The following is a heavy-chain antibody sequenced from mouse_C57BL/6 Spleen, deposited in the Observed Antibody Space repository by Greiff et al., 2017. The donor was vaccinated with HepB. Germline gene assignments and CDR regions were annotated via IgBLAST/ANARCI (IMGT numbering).Heavy chain of an antibody. CDR3: ARCYYGSSFDY. V-gene: IGHV1-19*01. J-gene: IGHJ2*01. Sequence: EVQLQQSGPVLVKPGASVKMSCKASGYTFTDYYMNWVKQSHGKSLEWIGVSNPYNGGTSYNQKFKGKATLTVDKSSSTAYMKLNSLTSKDSAVYYCARCYYGSSFDYWGQGTTLTVSS. CDR2: SNPYNGGT. CDR1: GYTFTDYY. D-gene: IGHD1-1*01.